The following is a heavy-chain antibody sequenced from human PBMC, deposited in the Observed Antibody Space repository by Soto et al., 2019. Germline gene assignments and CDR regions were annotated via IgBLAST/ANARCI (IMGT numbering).Heavy chain of an antibody. Sequence: GESLKISCKGSGYSFNTYWIGWVRQMPGKGLEWMGIIYPGDSDTRYSPSFQGQVTISVDKSITTAYLQWASLNASDTAMYYCARLRSCSGGSCFGEYWGQGTLVTVSS. D-gene: IGHD2-15*01. CDR2: IYPGDSDT. CDR1: GYSFNTYW. CDR3: ARLRSCSGGSCFGEY. J-gene: IGHJ4*02. V-gene: IGHV5-51*01.